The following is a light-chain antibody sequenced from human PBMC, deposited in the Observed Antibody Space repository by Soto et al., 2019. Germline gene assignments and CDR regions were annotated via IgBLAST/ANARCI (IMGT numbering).Light chain of an antibody. CDR2: DAS. V-gene: IGKV1-33*01. J-gene: IGKJ4*01. Sequence: DTQMTQSPSSRSASVGDRVAITCQASRDITDYLNWYQQKPGKAPKLLIYDASKLETGVPSRFSGSGSGTDFTLTITSLQPEDIATYYCQQFDNVPLTFGGGTKVDIK. CDR1: RDITDY. CDR3: QQFDNVPLT.